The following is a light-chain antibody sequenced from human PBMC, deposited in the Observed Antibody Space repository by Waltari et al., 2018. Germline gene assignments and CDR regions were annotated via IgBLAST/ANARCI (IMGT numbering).Light chain of an antibody. CDR1: TSNIGAGPD. CDR2: VNT. CDR3: QSFDNMLSGGVV. V-gene: IGLV1-40*01. J-gene: IGLJ2*01. Sequence: QSVLTQPPSVSGTPGQRVTISCSGSTSNIGAGPDVHWYQHLPGTAPKLLIYVNTNRPSGVPDRFSVSKSGTSASLAIPGLQADDEADYFCQSFDNMLSGGVVFGGGTKLAVL.